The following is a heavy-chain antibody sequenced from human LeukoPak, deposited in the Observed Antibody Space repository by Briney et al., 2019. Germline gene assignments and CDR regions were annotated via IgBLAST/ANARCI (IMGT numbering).Heavy chain of an antibody. J-gene: IGHJ4*02. CDR1: GFTVSDYE. V-gene: IGHV3-48*03. CDR3: ARGPRDPTEYCSRGTCSPTYEV. CDR2: ISSSGRRT. D-gene: IGHD2-15*01. Sequence: PGGSLRLSCAASGFTVSDYEMNWVRQAPGKGLEWISYISSSGRRTYYADSVKGRSSISRDNAKNSLHLQMNSLRADDTAIYYCARGPRDPTEYCSRGTCSPTYEVWGQGTLVTVSS.